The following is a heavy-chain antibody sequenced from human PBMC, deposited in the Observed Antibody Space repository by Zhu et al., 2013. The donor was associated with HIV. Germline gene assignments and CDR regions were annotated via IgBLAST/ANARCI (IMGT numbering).Heavy chain of an antibody. J-gene: IGHJ3*01. CDR1: GYSFATFD. D-gene: IGHD3-16*01. CDR3: ARAGVGTFRGGFCMS. CDR2: MNPNSGNT. Sequence: QVQLLQSGPEVRRPGASVKVSCKTSGYSFATFDISWVRQATGQGLEWMGWMNPNSGNTGYVEKFQGRVTFTRNTSLNTAYMELTGLRSEDTAMYYCARAGVGTFRGGFCMSGGQGDSGHPFF. V-gene: IGHV1-8*01.